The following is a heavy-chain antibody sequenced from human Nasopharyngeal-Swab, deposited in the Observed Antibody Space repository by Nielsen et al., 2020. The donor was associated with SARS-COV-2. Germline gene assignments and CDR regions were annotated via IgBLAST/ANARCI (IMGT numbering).Heavy chain of an antibody. CDR3: ARVGEYSGYDWGYYFDY. V-gene: IGHV4-59*01. D-gene: IGHD5-12*01. CDR1: GGSISNSY. J-gene: IGHJ4*02. Sequence: SETLSLTCTVSGGSISNSYWSWIRQPPGKGLEWIGYIYYSGSTNYNPSLKGRVTISVDTSKNQFSLKLSSVTAADTAMYYCARVGEYSGYDWGYYFDYWGQGTQVTVSS. CDR2: IYYSGST.